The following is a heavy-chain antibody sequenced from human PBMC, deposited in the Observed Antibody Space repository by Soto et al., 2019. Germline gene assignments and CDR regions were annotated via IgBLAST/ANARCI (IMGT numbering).Heavy chain of an antibody. D-gene: IGHD1-1*01. J-gene: IGHJ4*02. CDR3: VRDRNWQLDDC. V-gene: IGHV3-74*01. CDR2: INGDGSST. CDR1: GFAFNTYW. Sequence: LRLSCAASGFAFNTYWMHWVRQAPGKGLVWVSRINGDGSSTNYADSVKGRFTISRDNAKDTLYLQMNSLRGEDTAVYYCVRDRNWQLDDCWGQGTLVTVYS.